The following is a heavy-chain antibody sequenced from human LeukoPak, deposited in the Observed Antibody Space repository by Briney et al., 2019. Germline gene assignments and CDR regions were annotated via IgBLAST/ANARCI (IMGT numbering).Heavy chain of an antibody. J-gene: IGHJ5*02. Sequence: GGSLRLSCAASGFTFSDYEMNWVRQAPGKGLEWVSYISSTGTNIYYADSVKGRFTISRDNSKNTLYLQMNSLRAEDTAVYYCAKDLLSRENMVVAATSHWFDPWGQGTLVTVSS. CDR3: AKDLLSRENMVVAATSHWFDP. V-gene: IGHV3-48*03. CDR1: GFTFSDYE. CDR2: ISSTGTNI. D-gene: IGHD2-15*01.